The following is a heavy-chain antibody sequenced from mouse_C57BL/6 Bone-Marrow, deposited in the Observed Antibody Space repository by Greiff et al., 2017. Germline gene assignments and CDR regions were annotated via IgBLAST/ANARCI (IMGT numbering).Heavy chain of an antibody. D-gene: IGHD1-1*01. V-gene: IGHV1-69*01. J-gene: IGHJ2*01. CDR2: IDPSDSYT. CDR1: GYTFTSYW. Sequence: QVQLQQPGAELVMPGASVKLSCKASGYTFTSYWMHWVKQRPGQGLEWIGEIDPSDSYTNYNQKFKGKSTLTVDKSSSTAYMQLSSLTSEDSAVYYCVVTTVLRKNYFDYWGQGTTLTVSS. CDR3: VVTTVLRKNYFDY.